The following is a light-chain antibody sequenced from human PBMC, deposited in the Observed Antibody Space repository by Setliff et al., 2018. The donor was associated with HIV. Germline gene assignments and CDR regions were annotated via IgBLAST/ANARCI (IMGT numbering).Light chain of an antibody. CDR3: CSYASSQTYV. CDR1: SSDVGGYNW. V-gene: IGLV2-23*02. J-gene: IGLJ1*01. Sequence: QSALTQPASVSGSPGQSITISCTGTSSDVGGYNWVSWYQQHPGKAPKLMIYEVTKRPSGISDRFSGSKSGNTASLSISGLQTEDEADYYCCSYASSQTYVFGIGTKVTVL. CDR2: EVT.